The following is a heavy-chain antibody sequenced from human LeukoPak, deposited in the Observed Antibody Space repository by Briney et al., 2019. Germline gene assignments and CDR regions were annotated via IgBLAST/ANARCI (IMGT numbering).Heavy chain of an antibody. V-gene: IGHV3-30*02. Sequence: GGSLRLSCAASGFTFSIYGMHWVRQAPGKGLEWVAFIRYEGNEKYYADSVKGRFTISRDNSKNTLYLEMNSLRADDTAVYYCAKDLMRDRWFGESWGQGSLVTVSS. CDR2: IRYEGNEK. CDR1: GFTFSIYG. J-gene: IGHJ4*02. D-gene: IGHD3-10*01. CDR3: AKDLMRDRWFGES.